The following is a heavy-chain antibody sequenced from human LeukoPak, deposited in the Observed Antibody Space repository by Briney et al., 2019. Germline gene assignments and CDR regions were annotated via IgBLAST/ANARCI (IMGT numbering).Heavy chain of an antibody. D-gene: IGHD2-15*01. CDR1: GGSISSYY. J-gene: IGHJ4*02. CDR2: IYYSGST. V-gene: IGHV4-59*01. CDR3: ARFRGSGPYYFDY. Sequence: PSETLSLTCTVSGGSISSYYWSWIRQPPGKGLEWIGYIYYSGSTNYNPSLKSRVTISVDTSKNQFSLKLSSVTAADTAVYYCARFRGSGPYYFDYWGQGTLVTVSS.